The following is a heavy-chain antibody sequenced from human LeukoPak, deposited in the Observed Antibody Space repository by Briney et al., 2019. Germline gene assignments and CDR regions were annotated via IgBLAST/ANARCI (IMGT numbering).Heavy chain of an antibody. V-gene: IGHV3-23*01. J-gene: IGHJ4*02. Sequence: GGSLRLSCAASGFTFSSYAMSWDRQAPGKGLEWVSAISGSGGSTYYADSVKGRFTISRDNSKNTLYLQMNSLRAEDTAVYYCATDAYSSSSWFDYWGQGTLVTVSS. CDR1: GFTFSSYA. CDR3: ATDAYSSSSWFDY. CDR2: ISGSGGST. D-gene: IGHD6-6*01.